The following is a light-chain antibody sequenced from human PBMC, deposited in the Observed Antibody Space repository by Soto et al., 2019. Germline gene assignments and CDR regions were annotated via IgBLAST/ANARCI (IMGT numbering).Light chain of an antibody. Sequence: IVVTLPPATLSVSPRERATLSCSASQSVSSNLAWYQQKPGQAPRRLIYGASTRATGIPARCSGSGSGTEVTLTISSLLSDDFVAYYCQHYYNRPPMPFGQGTLAEIK. J-gene: IGKJ5*01. V-gene: IGKV3-15*01. CDR3: QHYYNRPPMP. CDR2: GAS. CDR1: QSVSSN.